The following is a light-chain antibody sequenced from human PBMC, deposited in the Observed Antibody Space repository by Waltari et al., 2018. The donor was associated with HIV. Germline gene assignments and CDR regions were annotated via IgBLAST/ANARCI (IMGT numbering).Light chain of an antibody. Sequence: YQLTQAPSVSVAPGQTARITCEGNNIGSPSVHWYQRKTGQAPTVVVQHGSDRPSEIPARFSGSNSEKPATLTISGVEVGDEADYYCQVWDTFSEHRVFGGGTKLTVL. J-gene: IGLJ3*02. CDR3: QVWDTFSEHRV. CDR1: NIGSPS. CDR2: HGS. V-gene: IGLV3-21*02.